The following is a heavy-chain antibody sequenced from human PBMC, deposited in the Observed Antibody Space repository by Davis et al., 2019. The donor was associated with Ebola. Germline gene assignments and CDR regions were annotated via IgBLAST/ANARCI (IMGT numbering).Heavy chain of an antibody. CDR3: ARGWLRTPGFDY. Sequence: HSQTLSLTCAISGDSVSINSAGWNWIRQSPSRGLEWLGRTYFNSKYYSDYAVSVRGRITINADPSKNQFSLQLNSVTPEDTAVYYCARGWLRTPGFDYWGQGTLVTVSS. CDR2: TYFNSKYYS. J-gene: IGHJ4*02. D-gene: IGHD5-12*01. V-gene: IGHV6-1*01. CDR1: GDSVSINSAG.